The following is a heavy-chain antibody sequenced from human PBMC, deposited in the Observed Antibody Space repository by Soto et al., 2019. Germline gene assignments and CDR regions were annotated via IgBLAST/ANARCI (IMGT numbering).Heavy chain of an antibody. J-gene: IGHJ4*02. CDR2: IIPIFGTA. Sequence: GASVKVSCKASGGTFSSYAISWVRQAPGQGLEWMGGIIPIFGTANYAQKFQGRVTITADESTSTAYMELSSLRSDDTAVYYCARGGPYYDSSGFDYWGQGTLVTVSS. CDR3: ARGGPYYDSSGFDY. V-gene: IGHV1-69*13. D-gene: IGHD3-22*01. CDR1: GGTFSSYA.